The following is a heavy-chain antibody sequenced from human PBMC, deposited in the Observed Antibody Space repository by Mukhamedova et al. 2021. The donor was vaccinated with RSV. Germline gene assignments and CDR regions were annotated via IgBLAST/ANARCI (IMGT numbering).Heavy chain of an antibody. Sequence: GDTFTGHGISWVRQAPGQGLEWLGWINTYNGKANYAQNLQGRVTMTADTSTNTAYLDLNRLTSADTAIYYCARAGVAGGNPNYMDV. CDR2: INTYNGKA. J-gene: IGHJ6*03. D-gene: IGHD4-23*01. V-gene: IGHV1-18*01. CDR3: ARAGVAGGNPNYMDV. CDR1: GDTFTGHG.